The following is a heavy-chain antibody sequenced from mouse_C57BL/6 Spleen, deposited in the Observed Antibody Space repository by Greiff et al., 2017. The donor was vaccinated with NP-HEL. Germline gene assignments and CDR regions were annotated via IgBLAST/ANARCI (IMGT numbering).Heavy chain of an antibody. CDR3: YYYGSSPYYFDY. J-gene: IGHJ2*01. CDR1: GFNIKDDY. Sequence: EVQVVESGAELVRPGASVKLSCTASGFNIKDDYMHWVKQRPEQGLEWIGWIDPENGDTEYASKFQGKATITADTSSNTAYLQLSSLTSEDTAVYYCYYYGSSPYYFDYWGQGTTLTVSS. CDR2: IDPENGDT. V-gene: IGHV14-4*01. D-gene: IGHD1-1*01.